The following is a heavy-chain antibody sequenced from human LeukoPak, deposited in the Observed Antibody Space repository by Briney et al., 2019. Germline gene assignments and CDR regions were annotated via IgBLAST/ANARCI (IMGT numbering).Heavy chain of an antibody. CDR2: INPNSGGT. D-gene: IGHD2/OR15-2a*01. Sequence: ASVKVSCKASGYTFTGYYMHWVRQAPGQGLEWMGWINPNSGGTNYAQKFQGRVTMTRDTSISTAYMELSRLRSDDTAVYYCARTLEVSVRMTTLMGYWGQGTLVTVSS. CDR1: GYTFTGYY. J-gene: IGHJ4*02. V-gene: IGHV1-2*02. CDR3: ARTLEVSVRMTTLMGY.